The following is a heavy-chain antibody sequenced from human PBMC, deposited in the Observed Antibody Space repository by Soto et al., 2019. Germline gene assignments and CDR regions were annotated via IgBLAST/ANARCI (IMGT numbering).Heavy chain of an antibody. J-gene: IGHJ5*02. CDR3: ARGYYYDSSGQRSYNWLDP. CDR1: GGSFSGYY. D-gene: IGHD3-22*01. V-gene: IGHV4-34*01. Sequence: PSETLSLTCAVYGGSFSGYYWSWIRQPPGKGLEWIGEINHSGSTNYNPSLKSRVTISVDTSKNQFSLKLSSVTAADTAVYYCARGYYYDSSGQRSYNWLDPWGQGTLVTVSS. CDR2: INHSGST.